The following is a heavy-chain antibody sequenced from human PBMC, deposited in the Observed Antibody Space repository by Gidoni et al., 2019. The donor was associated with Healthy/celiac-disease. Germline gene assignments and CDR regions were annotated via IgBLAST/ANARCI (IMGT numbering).Heavy chain of an antibody. J-gene: IGHJ6*03. CDR3: ASATLRYYYYYYMDV. CDR2: INHSGST. Sequence: IRQPPGKGLEWIGEINHSGSTNYNPSLKSRVTISVDTSKNQFSLKLSSVTAADTAVYYCASATLRYYYYYYMDVWGKGTTVTVSS. V-gene: IGHV4-34*01. D-gene: IGHD4-17*01.